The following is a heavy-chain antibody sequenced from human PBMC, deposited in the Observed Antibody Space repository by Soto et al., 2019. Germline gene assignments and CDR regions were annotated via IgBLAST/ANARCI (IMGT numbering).Heavy chain of an antibody. CDR2: IYYIGNT. CDR3: GGRDYGAKGYYFEN. V-gene: IGHV4-39*01. CDR1: NGSISSRSSY. D-gene: IGHD4-17*01. Sequence: QLQLQESGSGLVKPSETLSLTCIVSNGSISSRSSYWGWIRQTPGKGLEWIGSIYYIGNTYYNPSLKSRVIISRDTSKTQFSLRMNAVTAAETAVYFCGGRDYGAKGYYFENCG. J-gene: IGHJ4*01.